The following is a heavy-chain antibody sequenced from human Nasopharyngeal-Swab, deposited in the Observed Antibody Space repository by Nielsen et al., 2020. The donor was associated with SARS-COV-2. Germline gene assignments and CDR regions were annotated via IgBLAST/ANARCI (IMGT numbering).Heavy chain of an antibody. CDR1: GGSFSAYY. V-gene: IGHV4-34*11. Sequence: SQTLSLTCGVYGGSFSAYYWGWIRQPPGQGLEWIGYISHNSGTSYNPSLKSRVTMFMDTSKNQFSLRLTSVTAADTAVYYCAKEGATGWFDPWGQGTLVTVSS. CDR3: AKEGATGWFDP. CDR2: ISHNSGT. J-gene: IGHJ5*02.